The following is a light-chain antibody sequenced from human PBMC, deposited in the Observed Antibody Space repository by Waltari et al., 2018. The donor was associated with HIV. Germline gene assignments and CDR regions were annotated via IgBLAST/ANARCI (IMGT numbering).Light chain of an antibody. Sequence: QSALTQPPSVSGSLGQSVTISCPGTSRDVGHYNEVSWYQQSPGTAPKLMIDDVSNRPSVVPDRFAGSKSGNTASLTISVLQAEDEADYYCSSFTTSITVVFGGGTKLTVL. J-gene: IGLJ2*01. CDR3: SSFTTSITVV. V-gene: IGLV2-18*02. CDR1: SRDVGHYNE. CDR2: DVS.